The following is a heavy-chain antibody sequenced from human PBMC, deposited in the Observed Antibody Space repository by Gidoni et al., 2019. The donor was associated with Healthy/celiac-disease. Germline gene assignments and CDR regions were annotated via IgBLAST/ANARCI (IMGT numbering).Heavy chain of an antibody. CDR1: GYTFTGYY. J-gene: IGHJ6*02. CDR2: INPNSGGT. D-gene: IGHD3-3*01. Sequence: QVQLVQSGAEVKKPGASVKVSCKASGYTFTGYYMHWGRQAPGQGLEWMGWINPNSGGTNYAQKFQGRVTMTRDTSISTAYMELSRLRSDDTAVYYCARVYYDFWSGYLRYYYYGMDVWGQGTTVTVSS. CDR3: ARVYYDFWSGYLRYYYYGMDV. V-gene: IGHV1-2*02.